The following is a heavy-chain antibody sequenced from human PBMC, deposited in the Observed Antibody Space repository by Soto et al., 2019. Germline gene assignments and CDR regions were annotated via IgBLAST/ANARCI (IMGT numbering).Heavy chain of an antibody. CDR1: GGTFSSYT. CDR3: GRVAPSISSWLGRAFDI. CDR2: IIPILGIA. D-gene: IGHD6-13*01. J-gene: IGHJ3*02. Sequence: QVQLVQSGAEVKKPGSSVKVSCKASGGTFSSYTISWVRQAPGQGLEWMGRIIPILGIANYAQKFQGRVTITADKSTSTAYRELSSLRSEDTAVYYCGRVAPSISSWLGRAFDIWGQGTMVTVSS. V-gene: IGHV1-69*02.